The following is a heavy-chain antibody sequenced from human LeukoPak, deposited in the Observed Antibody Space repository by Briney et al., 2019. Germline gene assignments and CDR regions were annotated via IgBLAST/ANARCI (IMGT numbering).Heavy chain of an antibody. D-gene: IGHD3-9*01. Sequence: PSETLSLTCTVSGGSISSSSYYWGWIRQPPGKGLEWIGSIYYSGSTYYNPSLKSRVTISVDTSKNQFSLKLSSVTAADTAVYYCASLSTVRYFEWLLPPSFDYWGQGTLVTVSS. J-gene: IGHJ4*02. CDR1: GGSISSSSYY. V-gene: IGHV4-39*01. CDR2: IYYSGST. CDR3: ASLSTVRYFEWLLPPSFDY.